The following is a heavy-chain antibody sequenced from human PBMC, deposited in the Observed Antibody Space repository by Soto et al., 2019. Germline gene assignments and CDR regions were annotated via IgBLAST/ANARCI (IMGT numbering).Heavy chain of an antibody. CDR3: ARDPTRSSSPYNWFDP. J-gene: IGHJ5*02. D-gene: IGHD6-6*01. CDR2: ISYDGSNK. Sequence: GGSLRLSCAASGFTFSSYAMHWVRQAPGKGLEWVAVISYDGSNKYYADSVKGRFTISRDNSKNTLYLQMNSLRAEDTAVYYCARDPTRSSSPYNWFDPWGQGTLVTVSS. CDR1: GFTFSSYA. V-gene: IGHV3-30-3*01.